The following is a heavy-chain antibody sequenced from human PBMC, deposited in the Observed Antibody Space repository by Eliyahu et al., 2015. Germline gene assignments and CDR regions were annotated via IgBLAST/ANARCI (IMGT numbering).Heavy chain of an antibody. CDR1: GFPFXXXA. D-gene: IGHD3-22*01. J-gene: IGHJ3*02. CDR2: ISGSGGST. V-gene: IGHV3-23*04. Sequence: EVQLVESGGGLVQPGGSLRLSCAASGFPFXXXAMSWVRQAPGKGLEGVSAISGSGGSTYYADSVKGRFTISRDNSKNTLYLQMNSLRAEDTAVYYCAKDRGYYDSSGSDAFDIWGQGTMVTVSS. CDR3: AKDRGYYDSSGSDAFDI.